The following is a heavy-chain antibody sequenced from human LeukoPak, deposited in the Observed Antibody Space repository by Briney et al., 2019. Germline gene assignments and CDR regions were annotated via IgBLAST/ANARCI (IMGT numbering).Heavy chain of an antibody. CDR3: ARDGIEGVTVLDY. Sequence: PGGSLRLSCAASGFTLSSSWMTWVRQAPGKGLEWVANIKEDGSQKYYMDSVKGRFTISRDNAKNSLYLQMNSLRAEDTAVHYCARDGIEGVTVLDYWGQGTLVTVSS. CDR1: GFTLSSSW. J-gene: IGHJ4*02. V-gene: IGHV3-7*01. CDR2: IKEDGSQK. D-gene: IGHD1-26*01.